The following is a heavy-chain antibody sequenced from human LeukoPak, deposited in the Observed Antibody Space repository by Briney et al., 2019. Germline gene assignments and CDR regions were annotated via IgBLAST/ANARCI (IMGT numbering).Heavy chain of an antibody. J-gene: IGHJ4*02. CDR2: IIPIFGTA. CDR1: GGTFSSYA. V-gene: IGHV1-69*01. CDR3: VPLGXFDY. Sequence: CKASGGTFSSYAISWVRQAPGXGLEWMGGIIPIFGTANYAQKFQGRVTITADESTSTAYMELSSLRSEDTAVYYCVPLGXFDYWGQGTLVTVSS.